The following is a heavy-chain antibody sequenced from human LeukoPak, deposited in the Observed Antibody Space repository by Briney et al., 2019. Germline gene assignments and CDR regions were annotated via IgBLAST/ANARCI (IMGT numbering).Heavy chain of an antibody. CDR2: IYYSGIT. CDR3: ACMLATTRGAGY. J-gene: IGHJ4*02. V-gene: IGHV4-59*08. Sequence: PSETLSLTCTVSGGSINAYYWSWIRQSPGKGLEWIGYIYYSGITNYNPSLKSRVTISVDTSKTHFSLNLRSVTAADTAVYYCACMLATTRGAGYWGKGTLVTVSS. D-gene: IGHD5-12*01. CDR1: GGSINAYY.